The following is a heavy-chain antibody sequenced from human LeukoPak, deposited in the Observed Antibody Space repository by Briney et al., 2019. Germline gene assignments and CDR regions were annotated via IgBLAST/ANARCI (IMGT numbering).Heavy chain of an antibody. Sequence: ASVKVSCKASGYTFITYAMHWVRQAPGQRLEWMGWINAGNGNTRYSQRFQGRVTITRDTSANTVFMELSSLRSEDTAVYYCARASGGTSWSVYDWFDPWGQGTLVTVSS. V-gene: IGHV1-3*01. CDR2: INAGNGNT. CDR1: GYTFITYA. D-gene: IGHD3-3*01. CDR3: ARASGGTSWSVYDWFDP. J-gene: IGHJ5*02.